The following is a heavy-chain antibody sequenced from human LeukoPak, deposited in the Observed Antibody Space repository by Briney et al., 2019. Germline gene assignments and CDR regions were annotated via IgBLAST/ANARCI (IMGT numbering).Heavy chain of an antibody. Sequence: GGSLRLSCAASGCTFSSYAMNWVRQAPGKGLEWVAVISYDGSNKYYADSVKGRFTISRDNSKKTLYLQMNSLRGEHTAVYYCARVSTVTTYFDYWGQGTLVTVSS. CDR3: ARVSTVTTYFDY. D-gene: IGHD4-17*01. J-gene: IGHJ4*02. V-gene: IGHV3-30-3*01. CDR2: ISYDGSNK. CDR1: GCTFSSYA.